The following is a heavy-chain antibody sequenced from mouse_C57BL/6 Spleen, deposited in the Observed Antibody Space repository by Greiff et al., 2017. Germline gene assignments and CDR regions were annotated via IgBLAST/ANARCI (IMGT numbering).Heavy chain of an antibody. D-gene: IGHD2-4*01. J-gene: IGHJ3*01. Sequence: EVQRVESEGGLVQPGSSMKLSCTASGFTFSDYYMAWVRQVPEKGLEWVANINYDGSSTYYLDSLKSRFIISRDNAKNILYLQMSSLKSEDTATYYCAAHDYDALAYWGQGTLVTVSA. CDR3: AAHDYDALAY. V-gene: IGHV5-16*01. CDR1: GFTFSDYY. CDR2: INYDGSST.